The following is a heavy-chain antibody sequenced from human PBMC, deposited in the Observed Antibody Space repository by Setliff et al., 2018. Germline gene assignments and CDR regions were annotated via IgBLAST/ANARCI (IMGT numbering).Heavy chain of an antibody. D-gene: IGHD3-22*01. CDR3: ARQEDDSSGYYSTD. CDR1: GGSISSSSYY. J-gene: IGHJ4*02. V-gene: IGHV4-39*01. Sequence: SETLSLTCTVSGGSISSSSYYWGWIRQPPGKGLERIGSIYYSGSTYYNPSLKRRVTISVDTSKSQFSLKLSSVNVADTAVYYCARQEDDSSGYYSTDLGQGTLVTVSS. CDR2: IYYSGST.